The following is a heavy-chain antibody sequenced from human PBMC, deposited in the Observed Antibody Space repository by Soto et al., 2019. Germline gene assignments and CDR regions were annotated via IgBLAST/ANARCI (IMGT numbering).Heavy chain of an antibody. CDR3: AKDYGIVGASKRAFDI. V-gene: IGHV3-23*01. Sequence: EVQLLESGGGLVQPGGSLRISCAASGFTFSSHAMDRVRQAPGKGLEWVSLISGGGDIIYYADSVKGRFTISRDNSKSTLFLQMNSLRAEDTAVYYCAKDYGIVGASKRAFDIWGHGTMVTVSS. CDR2: ISGGGDII. J-gene: IGHJ3*02. D-gene: IGHD1-26*01. CDR1: GFTFSSHA.